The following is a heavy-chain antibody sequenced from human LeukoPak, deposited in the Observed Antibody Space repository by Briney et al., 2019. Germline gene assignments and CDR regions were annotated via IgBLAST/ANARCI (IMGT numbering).Heavy chain of an antibody. D-gene: IGHD3-10*01. V-gene: IGHV5-51*01. CDR1: GYSFTSYW. Sequence: GESLKISCKGSGYSFTSYWIGWVRQMPGKGLEWMGIIYPGDSDTRYSPSFQGQVTISADKSISTAYLQWSSLKASDTAMYYCARRYDPGSYYDCYYYMDVWGKGTTVTVSS. CDR2: IYPGDSDT. CDR3: ARRYDPGSYYDCYYYMDV. J-gene: IGHJ6*03.